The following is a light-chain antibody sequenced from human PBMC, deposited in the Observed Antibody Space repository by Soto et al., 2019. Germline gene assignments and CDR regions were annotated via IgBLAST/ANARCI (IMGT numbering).Light chain of an antibody. CDR3: QQSCSSPFS. Sequence: LTQSPSSLSVSVRDRVTLTCRASQSVSSNLAWYQQKPGQAPRLLIYDASSRDTGIPARFSGSGSGTDFTLTISSLEPEDFAVYYCQQSCSSPFSFGGGTKVDIK. J-gene: IGKJ4*02. CDR1: QSVSSN. V-gene: IGKV3-11*01. CDR2: DAS.